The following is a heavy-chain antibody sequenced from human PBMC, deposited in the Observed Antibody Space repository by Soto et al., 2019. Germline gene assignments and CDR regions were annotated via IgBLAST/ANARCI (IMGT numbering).Heavy chain of an antibody. D-gene: IGHD3-22*01. CDR1: GGSISSSNW. J-gene: IGHJ4*02. CDR2: IYHSGST. CDR3: ARVPRGYYDSTGY. Sequence: QVQLQESGPGLVKPSGTLSLTCAVSGGSISSSNWWSWVRQPPGKGLEWIGEIYHSGSTNYNPSLKSRVTISVDKSTTQFSLKLSSVTAADTAVYYCARVPRGYYDSTGYWGQGTLVTVSS. V-gene: IGHV4-4*02.